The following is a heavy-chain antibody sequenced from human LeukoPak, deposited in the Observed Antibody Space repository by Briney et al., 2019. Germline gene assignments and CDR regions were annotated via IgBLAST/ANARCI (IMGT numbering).Heavy chain of an antibody. Sequence: PSETLSLTCTVSGYSISSGYYWGWIRQPPGKGLEWIGYIYHSGTTNYNPSLKSRVTMSVDTSKNQFSLKLSSVTAADTAVYYCARVDSGYDLLDIWGQGTMVTVSS. D-gene: IGHD5-12*01. CDR1: GYSISSGYY. CDR3: ARVDSGYDLLDI. CDR2: IYHSGTT. J-gene: IGHJ3*02. V-gene: IGHV4-38-2*02.